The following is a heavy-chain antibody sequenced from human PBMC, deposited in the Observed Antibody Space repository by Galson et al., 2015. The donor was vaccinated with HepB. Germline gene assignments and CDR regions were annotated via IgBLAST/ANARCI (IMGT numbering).Heavy chain of an antibody. Sequence: SLRLSCAASGFTFSNYGMHWVRQAPGKGLEWVAVISYDGSNKYYADSVKGRFTISRDNSKNTLYLQMNSLRAEETAVYYCAKGYCRGGSCYSWGGFDYWGQGTLVTVSS. CDR2: ISYDGSNK. J-gene: IGHJ4*02. V-gene: IGHV3-30*18. D-gene: IGHD2-15*01. CDR1: GFTFSNYG. CDR3: AKGYCRGGSCYSWGGFDY.